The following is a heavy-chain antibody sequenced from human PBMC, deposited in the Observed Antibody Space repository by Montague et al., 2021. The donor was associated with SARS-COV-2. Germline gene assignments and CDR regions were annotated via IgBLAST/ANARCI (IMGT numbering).Heavy chain of an antibody. J-gene: IGHJ4*02. D-gene: IGHD4-23*01. V-gene: IGHV4-34*01. CDR3: ARWDPQTLTLIGLRGKSASDY. CDR1: GGSFSGYY. CDR2: INHSGTT. Sequence: SETRSLTRAVYGGSFSGYYWTWIRQSPGKGLEWIAEINHSGTTNYNLNPSLRSRVTISVDTSKSQFSLKLSSVTAADTGVYYCARWDPQTLTLIGLRGKSASDYWGQGTLVTVSS.